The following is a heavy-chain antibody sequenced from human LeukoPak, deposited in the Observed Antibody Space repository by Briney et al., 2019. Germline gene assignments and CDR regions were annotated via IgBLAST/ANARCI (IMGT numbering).Heavy chain of an antibody. CDR3: ARVVSGYRHFDY. J-gene: IGHJ4*02. CDR1: GFTVSSNY. Sequence: GGSLRLSCAASGFTVSSNYMSWVRQAPGKGLEWVSVIYSGGSTYYADSVKGRFTISRDTSKNTLYLQMNSLRVEDTAVYYCARVVSGYRHFDYWGQGTLVTVSS. V-gene: IGHV3-53*01. D-gene: IGHD5-12*01. CDR2: IYSGGST.